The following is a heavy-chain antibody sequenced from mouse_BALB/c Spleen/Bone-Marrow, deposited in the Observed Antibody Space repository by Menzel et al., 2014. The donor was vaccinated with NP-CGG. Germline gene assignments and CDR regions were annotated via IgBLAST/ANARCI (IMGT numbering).Heavy chain of an antibody. CDR1: GFSFNSYG. Sequence: EVKLMESGGGLVKSGGSLKLSCAASGFSFNSYGMSWVQRTPEKRLEWVATISGGGSYTFYPDSVKGRFTISRDNAKNNLYLQLSSLRSEDTALYYCARHAYYDQTEVSFVYWGQGTLVTVSA. CDR2: ISGGGSYT. D-gene: IGHD2-4*01. J-gene: IGHJ3*01. CDR3: ARHAYYDQTEVSFVY. V-gene: IGHV5-9-2*01.